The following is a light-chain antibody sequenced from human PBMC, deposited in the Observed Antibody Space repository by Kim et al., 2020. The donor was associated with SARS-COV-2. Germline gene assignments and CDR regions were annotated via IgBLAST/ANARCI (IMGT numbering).Light chain of an antibody. Sequence: VSPGERGTLSCRASQGVSTNLAWYQQKPGQAPRLLIYGASTRATGIPDRFSGSGSGTEFTLSISSLQSEDFAVYYCQQYKNWPLTFGGGTKVDIK. CDR1: QGVSTN. CDR3: QQYKNWPLT. J-gene: IGKJ4*01. CDR2: GAS. V-gene: IGKV3-15*01.